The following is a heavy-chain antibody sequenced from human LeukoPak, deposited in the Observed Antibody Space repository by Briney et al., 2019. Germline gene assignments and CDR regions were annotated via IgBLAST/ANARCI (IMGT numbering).Heavy chain of an antibody. Sequence: GGSLRLSCAGSGFTLNNYAMTWVRQAPGKGLEWVSGISGSGGSTYHADSVEGRFTISRDNSKNMLYLQMNSLRAEDTAVYYCARAKYSTGWYELDYWGQGTLVTVSS. D-gene: IGHD6-19*01. CDR2: ISGSGGST. J-gene: IGHJ4*02. V-gene: IGHV3-23*01. CDR1: GFTLNNYA. CDR3: ARAKYSTGWYELDY.